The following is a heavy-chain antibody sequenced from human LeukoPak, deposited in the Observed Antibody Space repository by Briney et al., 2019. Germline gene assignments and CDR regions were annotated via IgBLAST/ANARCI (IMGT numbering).Heavy chain of an antibody. J-gene: IGHJ6*03. CDR2: INPNSGGT. CDR1: GYTFTGYY. CDR3: ARDGASSSSIGTQYYYYYYMDV. Sequence: ASVKVSCKASGYTFTGYYMHWVRQAPGQGLEWMGWINPNSGGTNCAQKFQGRVTMTRDTSISTAYMELSRLRSDDTAVYYCARDGASSSSIGTQYYYYYYMDVWGKGTTVTVSS. V-gene: IGHV1-2*02. D-gene: IGHD6-6*01.